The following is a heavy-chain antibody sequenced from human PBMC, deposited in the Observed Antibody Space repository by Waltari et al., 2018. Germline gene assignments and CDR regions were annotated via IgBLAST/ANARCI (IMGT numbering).Heavy chain of an antibody. D-gene: IGHD6-6*01. CDR1: GFNFSNYG. CDR2: IWYDGSQK. J-gene: IGHJ4*02. CDR3: ARDTYIRSSHLEY. Sequence: PGRSLRLSCAASGFNFSNYGMHWVRQAPGKGLEWVAVIWYDGSQKYYADSVKGRFTISRDNSNNTLYLQMNSLGAEDTAVYFCARDTYIRSSHLEYWGQGSLVTVSS. V-gene: IGHV3-33*01.